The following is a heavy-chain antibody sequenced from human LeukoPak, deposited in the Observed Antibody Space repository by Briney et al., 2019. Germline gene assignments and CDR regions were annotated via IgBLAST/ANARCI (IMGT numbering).Heavy chain of an antibody. V-gene: IGHV3-30*02. CDR2: IRYDGSNK. CDR3: AKDFPDKHYDFWSGDAFDI. J-gene: IGHJ3*02. Sequence: PGGSLRLSCAASGFTFSSYGMHWVRQAPGKGLEWVAFIRYDGSNKYYADSVKGRFTISRDNSKNTLYLQMNSLRAEDTAVYYCAKDFPDKHYDFWSGDAFDIWGQGTMVTVSS. CDR1: GFTFSSYG. D-gene: IGHD3-3*01.